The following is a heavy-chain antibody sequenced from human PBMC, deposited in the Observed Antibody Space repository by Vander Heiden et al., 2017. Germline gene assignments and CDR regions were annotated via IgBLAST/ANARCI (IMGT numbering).Heavy chain of an antibody. CDR2: IKSIAHGGTT. V-gene: IGHV3-15*07. CDR3: TTGLANYFAF. D-gene: IGHD6-6*01. J-gene: IGHJ4*02. Sequence: EVQLVESGGGLVEPGGSLRLSCAASDFTFSYAWMHWVGQAPGKGLEWVGRIKSIAHGGTTDYAASVEGRFTISRDDSTKTLYLQMNSLQTGDTAVYYCTTGLANYFAFWGQGTLVTVSS. CDR1: DFTFSYAW.